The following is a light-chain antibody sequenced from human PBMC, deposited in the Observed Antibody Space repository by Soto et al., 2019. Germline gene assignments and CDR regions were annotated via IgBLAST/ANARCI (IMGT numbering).Light chain of an antibody. J-gene: IGKJ2*01. CDR1: QSVSSY. CDR2: DAS. Sequence: EIVLTQSPATLSLSPGERATLSCRASQSVSSYLAWYQQKPGQAPRLLIYDASNRATGIPARFSGSGPGTDFTLTISSLEPEDFAVYYCQQRSNWPPYTFGQGTQVDIK. CDR3: QQRSNWPPYT. V-gene: IGKV3-11*01.